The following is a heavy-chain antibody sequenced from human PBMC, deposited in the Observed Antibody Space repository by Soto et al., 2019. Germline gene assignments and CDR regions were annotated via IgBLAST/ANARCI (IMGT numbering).Heavy chain of an antibody. CDR3: AHRGRWGQLATYYFDY. CDR1: GFSLSTRGVG. CDR2: IYWDYDK. V-gene: IGHV2-5*02. D-gene: IGHD6-13*01. Sequence: QITLKESGPTLVKPTQTLTLTCTFSGFSLSTRGVGVGWIRQPPGKALEWLALIYWDYDKRYSPSLKSRLTITKETAKNQVVLTMTNMDPVDTATYSCAHRGRWGQLATYYFDYWGQGTLVTVSS. J-gene: IGHJ4*02.